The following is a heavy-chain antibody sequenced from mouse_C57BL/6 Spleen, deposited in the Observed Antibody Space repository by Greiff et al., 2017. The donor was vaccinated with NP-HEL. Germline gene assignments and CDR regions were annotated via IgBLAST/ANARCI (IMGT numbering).Heavy chain of an antibody. CDR3: ARPRPYYWAWFAY. CDR1: GYTFTSYW. Sequence: QVQLKESGAELVKPGASVKLSCKASGYTFTSYWMHWVKQRPGRGLEWIGRIDPNSGGTKYNEKFKSKATLTVDKPSSTAYMQLSSLTSEDSAVYCCARPRPYYWAWFAYWGQGTLLTVSA. D-gene: IGHD2-10*01. J-gene: IGHJ3*01. V-gene: IGHV1-72*01. CDR2: IDPNSGGT.